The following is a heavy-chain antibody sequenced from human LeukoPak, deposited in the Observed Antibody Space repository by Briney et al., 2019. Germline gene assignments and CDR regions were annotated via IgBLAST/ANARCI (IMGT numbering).Heavy chain of an antibody. D-gene: IGHD2-2*01. CDR1: GXIFNDYY. CDR2: ISTSSSYT. J-gene: IGHJ4*02. V-gene: IGHV3-11*05. CDR3: ARDYCSSTSCHHYFDY. Sequence: GGSLRLSCAASGXIFNDYYMNWIRQAPGKGLEWISYISTSSSYTIYAESVKGRFTISRDNAKNSLYLQMNSLRAEDTAVYYCARDYCSSTSCHHYFDYWGQGALVTVSS.